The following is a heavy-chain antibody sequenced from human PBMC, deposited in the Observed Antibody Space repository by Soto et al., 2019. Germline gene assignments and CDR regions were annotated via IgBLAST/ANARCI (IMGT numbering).Heavy chain of an antibody. Sequence: EGQLVESGGGLVQPGGSLRLSCAASGFTFSDYWVHWVRQVPGKGLVWVSRMNSDGSTISYADSVKGRFTISRDNAKNTVYLQMNSLTAEDTAVYYCARGAQGLWYLDLWGRGTLVTVSS. V-gene: IGHV3-74*01. CDR1: GFTFSDYW. CDR3: ARGAQGLWYLDL. J-gene: IGHJ2*01. CDR2: MNSDGSTI.